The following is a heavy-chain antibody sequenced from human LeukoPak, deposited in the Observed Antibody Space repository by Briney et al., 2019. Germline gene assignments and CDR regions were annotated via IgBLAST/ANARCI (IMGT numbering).Heavy chain of an antibody. V-gene: IGHV4-61*02. CDR2: IYTSGST. D-gene: IGHD6-13*01. J-gene: IGHJ4*02. Sequence: SETLSLTCTVSGGSISSGSYYWSWIRQPAGKGLEWIGRIYTSGSTNYNPSLKSRVTISVDTSKNQFSLKLSSVTAADTAVYYCASSPVIAAAGVFDYWGQGTLVTVSS. CDR3: ASSPVIAAAGVFDY. CDR1: GGSISSGSYY.